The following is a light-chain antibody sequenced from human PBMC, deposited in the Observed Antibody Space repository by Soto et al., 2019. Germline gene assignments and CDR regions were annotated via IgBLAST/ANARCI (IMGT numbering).Light chain of an antibody. CDR1: SSDLGGYDY. V-gene: IGLV2-8*01. CDR3: SSYAGSNNLI. Sequence: LTQPPSASGSPGQSVTISCTGTSSDLGGYDYVSWYQQHPGKAPKLMIYEVNKRPSGVPDRFSGSKSGNTASLTVTGLQAEDEADYYCSSYAGSNNLIFGGGTKVTV. J-gene: IGLJ2*01. CDR2: EVN.